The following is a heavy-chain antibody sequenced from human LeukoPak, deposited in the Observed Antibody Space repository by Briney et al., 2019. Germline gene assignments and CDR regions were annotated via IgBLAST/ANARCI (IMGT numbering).Heavy chain of an antibody. Sequence: PGGSLRLSCAASGFTFSSYWMTWGRQAPGKGLEWVANIKHDGSEKFYVDSVKGRFTISRDNAKNSLYLQMNSLRAEDTAVYYCARDPPEWEHAFDIXXXXTMVTVSS. CDR3: ARDPPEWEHAFDI. D-gene: IGHD1-26*01. CDR1: GFTFSSYW. CDR2: IKHDGSEK. V-gene: IGHV3-7*01. J-gene: IGHJ3*02.